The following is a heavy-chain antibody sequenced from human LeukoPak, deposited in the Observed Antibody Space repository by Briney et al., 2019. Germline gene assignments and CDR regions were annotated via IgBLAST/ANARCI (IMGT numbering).Heavy chain of an antibody. CDR3: ARDEIVATTKANYYYMDV. CDR2: IKQDGSEK. Sequence: GGSLRLSCAASGFTFSSYWMSWVRQAPGKGLEWVANIKQDGSEKYYVDSVKGRFTISRDNAKNSLYLQMNSLRAEDTAVYYCARDEIVATTKANYYYMDVWGKGTTVTISS. D-gene: IGHD5-12*01. J-gene: IGHJ6*03. CDR1: GFTFSSYW. V-gene: IGHV3-7*01.